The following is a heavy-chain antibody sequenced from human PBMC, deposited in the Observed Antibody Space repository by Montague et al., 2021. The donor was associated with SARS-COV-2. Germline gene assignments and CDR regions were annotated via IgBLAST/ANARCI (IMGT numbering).Heavy chain of an antibody. CDR1: GFTLGDYY. Sequence: SLRLSCAASGFTLGDYYMTWVRQAPGKGLEWISYMRGGNSYTDYADSVKGRFTISRDKAKNSLYLQMNSLRAEDAAVYYCARDRTDCIGGSCHNNGMDVWGQGTTVTVSS. CDR3: ARDRTDCIGGSCHNNGMDV. V-gene: IGHV3-11*05. D-gene: IGHD2-15*01. J-gene: IGHJ6*02. CDR2: MRGGNSYT.